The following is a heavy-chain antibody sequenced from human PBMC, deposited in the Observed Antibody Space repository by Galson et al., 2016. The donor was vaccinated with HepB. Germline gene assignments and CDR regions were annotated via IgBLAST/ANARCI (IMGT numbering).Heavy chain of an antibody. V-gene: IGHV3-74*01. CDR3: ARDPPYYDILTDEGYFDL. CDR1: GFTFSSYW. CDR2: TNSDGRST. J-gene: IGHJ2*01. D-gene: IGHD3-9*01. Sequence: SLRLSCAASGFTFSSYWMHWVRQAPGKGLEWVSRTNSDGRSTSYADSVKGRFTISRDNAKNTLYLQMNSLRAEDTAVYYCARDPPYYDILTDEGYFDLWGRGTLVTVSS.